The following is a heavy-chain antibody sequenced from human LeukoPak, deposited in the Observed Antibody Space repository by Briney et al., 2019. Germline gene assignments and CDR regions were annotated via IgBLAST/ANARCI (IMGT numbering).Heavy chain of an antibody. CDR2: IRSKANSYAT. CDR1: GFTFSCSA. J-gene: IGHJ4*02. CDR3: TRPGGNSGNY. V-gene: IGHV3-73*01. Sequence: GGSLRLSCAASGFTFSCSAMHWVRQASGKGLEWVGRIRSKANSYATAYAASVKGRFTISRDDSKNTAYLQMNSLKTEDTAVYYCTRPGGNSGNYWGQGTMVTVSS. D-gene: IGHD4-23*01.